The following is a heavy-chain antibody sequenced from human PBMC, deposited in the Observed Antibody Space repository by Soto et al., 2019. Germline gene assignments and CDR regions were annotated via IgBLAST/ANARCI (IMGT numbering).Heavy chain of an antibody. CDR1: GGSISSGGYY. CDR3: ASDYSSSWNTGDGNWFDP. V-gene: IGHV4-39*01. Sequence: SETLSLTCTVSGGSISSGGYYWGWIRQPPGKGLEWIGSIYYSGSTYYNPSLKSRVTISVDTSKNQFSLKLSSVTAADTAVYYCASDYSSSWNTGDGNWFDPWGQGTLVTVSS. J-gene: IGHJ5*02. D-gene: IGHD6-13*01. CDR2: IYYSGST.